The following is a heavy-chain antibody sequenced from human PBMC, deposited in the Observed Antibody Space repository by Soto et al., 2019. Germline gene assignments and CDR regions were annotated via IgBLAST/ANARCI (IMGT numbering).Heavy chain of an antibody. CDR2: ISYDGSNK. D-gene: IGHD6-19*01. V-gene: IGHV3-30*18. CDR3: AKDSLFGIAVAGTSTTGADY. CDR1: GFTFSSYG. J-gene: IGHJ4*02. Sequence: GGSPRVSCAAAGFTFSSYGRHWVRQAPGKGLEWVAVISYDGSNKYYADSVKGRFTISRDNSKNTLYLQMNSLRAEDTAVYYCAKDSLFGIAVAGTSTTGADYWGQGTLVTVSS.